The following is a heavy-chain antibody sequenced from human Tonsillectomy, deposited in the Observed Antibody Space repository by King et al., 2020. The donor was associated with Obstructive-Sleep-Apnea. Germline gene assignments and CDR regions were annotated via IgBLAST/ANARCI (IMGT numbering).Heavy chain of an antibody. Sequence: QLVQSGAEVKKPGESLKISCKGSGYSFTNYWIGWVRQMPGKGLEWMWIIYPGDSDIRYSPSFQGQVTFSADKSISTAYLQWSSLKASDTAMYYCARRYYDSSGYYSRFDQWGHGTLVTVSS. CDR2: IYPGDSDI. D-gene: IGHD3-22*01. CDR3: ARRYYDSSGYYSRFDQ. V-gene: IGHV5-51*01. J-gene: IGHJ4*01. CDR1: GYSFTNYW.